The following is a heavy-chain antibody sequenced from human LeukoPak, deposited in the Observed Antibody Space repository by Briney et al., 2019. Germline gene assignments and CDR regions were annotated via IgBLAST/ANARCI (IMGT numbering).Heavy chain of an antibody. V-gene: IGHV3-48*04. Sequence: GGSLRLSCAASGFTFSNYNMNWVRQAPGKGLEWVSYISSSGSTIYYADSVKGRFTISRDNAKNSLYLQMNSLRAEDTAVYYRAELGITVIGGVWGKGTTVTISS. CDR3: AELGITVIGGV. J-gene: IGHJ6*04. CDR1: GFTFSNYN. CDR2: ISSSGSTI. D-gene: IGHD3-10*02.